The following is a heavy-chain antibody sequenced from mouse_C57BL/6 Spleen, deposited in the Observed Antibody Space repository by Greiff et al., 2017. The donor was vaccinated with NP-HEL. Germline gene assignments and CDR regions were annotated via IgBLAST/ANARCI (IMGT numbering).Heavy chain of an antibody. Sequence: EVQLQQSGPELVKPGASVKMSCKASGYTFTDYNMHWVKPSHGKSLEWIGYINPNNGGTSYHQKFKGKATLTVNKSTSTAYLELRSLTSEDSAVDYCARGDAEIGVLSFAYWGQGTLVTVSA. J-gene: IGHJ3*01. CDR3: ARGDAEIGVLSFAY. D-gene: IGHD2-13*01. CDR1: GYTFTDYN. V-gene: IGHV1-22*01. CDR2: INPNNGGT.